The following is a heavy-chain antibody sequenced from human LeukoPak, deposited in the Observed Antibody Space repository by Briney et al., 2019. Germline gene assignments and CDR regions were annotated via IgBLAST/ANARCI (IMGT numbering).Heavy chain of an antibody. Sequence: GGSLRLSCAPSGFTITIYAMTWVRQAPGKGLEWVSSITVNGGGISYADSVKGRFTISRDNSKNTLYLQMNSLRAEDTAVYYCAKDSNGDYIGAFDGWDQGTRVTVSS. V-gene: IGHV3-23*01. CDR2: ITVNGGGI. CDR1: GFTITIYA. CDR3: AKDSNGDYIGAFDG. J-gene: IGHJ3*01. D-gene: IGHD4-17*01.